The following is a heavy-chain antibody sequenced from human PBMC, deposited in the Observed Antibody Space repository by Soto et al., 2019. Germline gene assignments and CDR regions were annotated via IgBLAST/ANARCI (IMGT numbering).Heavy chain of an antibody. CDR2: IYYSGST. CDR3: ARHTFGKLPPLGYFDY. CDR1: GGSISSSSYY. J-gene: IGHJ4*02. V-gene: IGHV4-39*01. Sequence: QLQLQESGPGLVKPSETLSLTCTVSGGSISSSSYYWGWIRQPPGKGLEWIGSIYYSGSTCSNPSLKRRVTISVDTSKNQCSLKLSSVTAANTAVYYCARHTFGKLPPLGYFDYWGQGTLVTVS. D-gene: IGHD3-10*01.